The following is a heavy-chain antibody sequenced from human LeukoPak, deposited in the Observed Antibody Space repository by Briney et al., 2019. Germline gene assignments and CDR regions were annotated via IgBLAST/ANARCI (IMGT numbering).Heavy chain of an antibody. CDR2: INPNSGGT. J-gene: IGHJ4*02. V-gene: IGHV1-2*02. CDR3: ARGSNYYDGSGYYSDY. D-gene: IGHD3-22*01. Sequence: GASVKVSCKASGYTFTGYYMHWVRQAPGQGLEWMGWINPNSGGTNYAQKFQGRVTMTRDTSISTAYMELSRLRSDDTAVYYCARGSNYYDGSGYYSDYWGQGTLVTVSS. CDR1: GYTFTGYY.